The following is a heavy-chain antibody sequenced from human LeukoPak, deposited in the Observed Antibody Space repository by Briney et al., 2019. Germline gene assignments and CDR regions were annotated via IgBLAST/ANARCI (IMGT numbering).Heavy chain of an antibody. CDR1: GGSFSGYY. CDR2: INHSGST. D-gene: IGHD2-2*01. J-gene: IGHJ4*02. Sequence: PSETLSLTCAVYGGSFSGYYWSWIRQPPGKGLEWIGKINHSGSTNYNPSLKSRVTISVDTSKNQFSLKLSSVTAADTAVYYCARGRRYCSSTSCYGYWFDYWGQGTLVTVSS. CDR3: ARGRRYCSSTSCYGYWFDY. V-gene: IGHV4-34*01.